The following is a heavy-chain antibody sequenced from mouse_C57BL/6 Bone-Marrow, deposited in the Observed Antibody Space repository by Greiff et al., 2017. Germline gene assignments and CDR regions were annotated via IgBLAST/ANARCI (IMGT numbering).Heavy chain of an antibody. CDR2: IDPENGDT. CDR1: GFNIKDAY. CDR3: TTGYDGPWFAY. V-gene: IGHV14-4*01. J-gene: IGHJ3*01. Sequence: VQLQQSGAELVRPGASVKLSCTASGFNIKDAYMHWVKQRPEQGLERIGWIDPENGDTEFASKFQGKATITADTSSNTAYLQLSSLTSEDTAVYYCTTGYDGPWFAYWGQGTLGTVSA. D-gene: IGHD2-12*01.